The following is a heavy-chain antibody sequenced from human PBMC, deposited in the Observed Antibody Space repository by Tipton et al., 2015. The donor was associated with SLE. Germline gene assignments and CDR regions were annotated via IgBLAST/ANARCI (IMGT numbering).Heavy chain of an antibody. CDR3: AREFLNPVTTVHYYFDL. V-gene: IGHV4-4*07. Sequence: TLSLTCTVSGGSISSYDWSWIRQPAGKGLEWIGRINSSGSTNYNSSLKSRATMSVDTTKNHFSLKLISVTAADTAVYYCAREFLNPVTTVHYYFDLWGRGTLVTVSS. CDR1: GGSISSYD. CDR2: INSSGST. D-gene: IGHD4-11*01. J-gene: IGHJ2*01.